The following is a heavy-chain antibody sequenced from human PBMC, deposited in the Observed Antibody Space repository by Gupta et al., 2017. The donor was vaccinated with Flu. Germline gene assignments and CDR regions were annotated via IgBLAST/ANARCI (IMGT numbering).Heavy chain of an antibody. CDR2: FGSP. J-gene: IGHJ4*02. V-gene: IGHV1-69*06. CDR3: AREGTGGYHPFYFDY. D-gene: IGHD5-12*01. Sequence: FGSPTYAQKFQGRVTITADKSTNTAYMELSSLRSEDTAVYFCAREGTGGYHPFYFDYWGQGSLVTVSS.